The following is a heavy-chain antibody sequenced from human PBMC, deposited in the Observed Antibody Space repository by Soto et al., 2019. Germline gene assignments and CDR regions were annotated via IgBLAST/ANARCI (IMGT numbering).Heavy chain of an antibody. CDR1: GYSFTSYW. Sequence: PGESLKISCKGSGYSFTSYWIGWVRQMPGKGLEWMVIIYPGDSDTRYSPSFQGQVTISADKSISTAYLQWRSLKASDTAMYYCARHRGSNYYVDSYYYYYGMDVWGQGTTVTVSS. V-gene: IGHV5-51*01. J-gene: IGHJ6*02. CDR2: IYPGDSDT. D-gene: IGHD4-17*01. CDR3: ARHRGSNYYVDSYYYYYGMDV.